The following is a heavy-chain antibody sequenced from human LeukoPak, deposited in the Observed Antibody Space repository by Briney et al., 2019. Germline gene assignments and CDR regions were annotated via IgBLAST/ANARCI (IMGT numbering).Heavy chain of an antibody. V-gene: IGHV1-69*04. D-gene: IGHD1-26*01. CDR1: GGTFSSYA. J-gene: IGHJ4*02. Sequence: SVRLSCEASGGTFSSYAISWVRQAPGQGLEWMGSIIPILGIANYAQKFQGRVTITGDKSTSTAYMELSSLRSEDTAVYYCARESGSGSCNYWGQGTLVTVSS. CDR3: ARESGSGSCNY. CDR2: IIPILGIA.